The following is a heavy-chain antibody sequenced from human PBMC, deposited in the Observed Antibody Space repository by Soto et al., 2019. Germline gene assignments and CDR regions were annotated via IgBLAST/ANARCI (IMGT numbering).Heavy chain of an antibody. Sequence: QVQLQQWGAGLLKPSETLSLTCAVYGGSFSGYYWSWIRQPPGKGLEWIGEINHSGSTNYNPSLKSRVTISVDTSKNQFSLKLSSVTAADTAVYYCARVGPPGVVVVAANPTWFDSWGQGTLVTVSS. D-gene: IGHD2-15*01. CDR1: GGSFSGYY. J-gene: IGHJ5*01. V-gene: IGHV4-34*01. CDR2: INHSGST. CDR3: ARVGPPGVVVVAANPTWFDS.